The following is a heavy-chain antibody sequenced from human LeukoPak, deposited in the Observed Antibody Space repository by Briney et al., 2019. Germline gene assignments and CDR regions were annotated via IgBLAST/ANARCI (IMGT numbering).Heavy chain of an antibody. CDR1: GGSISSYY. CDR3: ARLRDYVWGSYRHFDY. Sequence: SETLSLTCTVSGGSISSYYWSWIRQPPGKGLEWMGYIYYSGSTNYNPSLKSRVTISVDTPKNQFSLKLSSVTAADTAVYYCARLRDYVWGSYRHFDYWGQGTLVTDSS. V-gene: IGHV4-59*12. D-gene: IGHD3-16*02. J-gene: IGHJ4*02. CDR2: IYYSGST.